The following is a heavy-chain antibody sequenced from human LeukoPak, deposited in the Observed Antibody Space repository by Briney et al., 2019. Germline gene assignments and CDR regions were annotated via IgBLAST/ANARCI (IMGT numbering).Heavy chain of an antibody. CDR3: TRHVSQQLAV. Sequence: QTGGSLRLSCAASGFTFSSYGMHWVRQASGKGLEWVGRIRSKANSYATAYAASVKGRFTISRDDSKNTAYLQMNSLKTEDTAVYYCTRHVSQQLAVWGQGTLVTVSS. J-gene: IGHJ4*02. CDR2: IRSKANSYAT. V-gene: IGHV3-73*01. CDR1: GFTFSSYG. D-gene: IGHD6-13*01.